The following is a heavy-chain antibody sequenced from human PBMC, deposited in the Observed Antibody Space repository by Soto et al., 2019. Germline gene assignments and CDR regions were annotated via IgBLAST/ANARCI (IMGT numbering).Heavy chain of an antibody. V-gene: IGHV1-69*06. D-gene: IGHD3-3*01. Sequence: ASVKVSCKASGGTFSSYAISWVRQAPGQGLEWMGGIIPIFGTANYAQKFQGRVTITADKSTSTAYMELSSLRSEDTAVYYCARARIFGVADPDNESWFDPWGQGTLVTVSS. CDR2: IIPIFGTA. CDR1: GGTFSSYA. CDR3: ARARIFGVADPDNESWFDP. J-gene: IGHJ5*02.